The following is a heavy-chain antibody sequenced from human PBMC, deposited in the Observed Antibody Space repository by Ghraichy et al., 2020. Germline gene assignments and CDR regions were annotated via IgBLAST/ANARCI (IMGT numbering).Heavy chain of an antibody. J-gene: IGHJ3*02. CDR1: GFSFRDYY. D-gene: IGHD3-22*01. Sequence: GGSLRLSCAGSGFSFRDYYLTWIRQAPGKGLEWVSYISSGGSTIYYADSVKGRFTISRDNAKNSLSLHMNSLRAEDTAVYYCARFTPITMIVVVINVDGAFDMWGQGTMVTISS. CDR3: ARFTPITMIVVVINVDGAFDM. V-gene: IGHV3-11*01. CDR2: ISSGGSTI.